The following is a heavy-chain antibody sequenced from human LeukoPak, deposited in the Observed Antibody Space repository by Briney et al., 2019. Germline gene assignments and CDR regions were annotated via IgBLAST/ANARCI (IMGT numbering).Heavy chain of an antibody. CDR3: ARTGSRPRPYNWFDP. V-gene: IGHV5-51*01. D-gene: IGHD2-15*01. CDR1: GYSFTNYW. CDR2: IFPADSDT. Sequence: GESLKISCKGSGYSFTNYWIGWVRQMPGKRLEWVGVIFPADSDTRYSPSFQGQVTISADKSISTAYLQWSSLKASDTAMYYCARTGSRPRPYNWFDPWGQGTLLIVSS. J-gene: IGHJ5*02.